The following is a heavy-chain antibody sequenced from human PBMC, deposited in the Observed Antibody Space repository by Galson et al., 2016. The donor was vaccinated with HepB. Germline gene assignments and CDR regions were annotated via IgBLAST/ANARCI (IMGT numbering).Heavy chain of an antibody. V-gene: IGHV3-48*04. J-gene: IGHJ4*02. CDR1: GFTLSSSW. CDR2: ISVHDTI. CDR3: ARSVEGSFDY. Sequence: SLRLSCAASGFTLSSSWMSWVRQAPGKGLGWVSYISVHDTIYYADSVGGRLTISRDNAKNSVYLQMNSLRAEDTAVYFCARSVEGSFDYWGQGALVTVSS.